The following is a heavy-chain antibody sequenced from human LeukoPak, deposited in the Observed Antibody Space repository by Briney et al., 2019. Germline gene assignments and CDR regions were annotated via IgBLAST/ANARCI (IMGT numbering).Heavy chain of an antibody. J-gene: IGHJ3*02. V-gene: IGHV1-18*01. D-gene: IGHD3-3*01. Sequence: GASVKVSCKASDYTFTNYGVSWVRQAPGQGLEWMGWISAYNGKTYYAQKFQGRVTITRNTSISTAYMELSSLRSEDTAVYYCARGRSARFLEWLLFREGDAFDIWGQGTMVTVSS. CDR3: ARGRSARFLEWLLFREGDAFDI. CDR2: ISAYNGKT. CDR1: DYTFTNYG.